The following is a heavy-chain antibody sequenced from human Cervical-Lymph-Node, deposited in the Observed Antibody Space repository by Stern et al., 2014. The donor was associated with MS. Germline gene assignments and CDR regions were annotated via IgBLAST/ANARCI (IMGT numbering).Heavy chain of an antibody. CDR3: ARDGGE. V-gene: IGHV4-31*01. D-gene: IGHD3-16*01. J-gene: IGHJ4*02. Sequence: QVQLQESGPGLVKPSQTLSLTCTVSGGSISSGRYYWSRIRQHKGKGRELIGYIYYSGSTYYNPSLKSLVTISVDTSKNQFSLKLSSVTAADTAVYYCARDGGEWGQGTLVTVSS. CDR1: GGSISSGRYY. CDR2: IYYSGST.